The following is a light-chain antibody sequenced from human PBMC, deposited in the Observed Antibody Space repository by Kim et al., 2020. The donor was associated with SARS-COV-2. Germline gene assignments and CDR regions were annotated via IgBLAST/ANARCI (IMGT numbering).Light chain of an antibody. Sequence: PSVSVSPGQTASITCSGTKLGDKYAYWYQQKPGQSPVLVIYQHTKRPSGISQRFSGSSSGNTATLTISPAQTMDEADYYCQAWDSSTAVFGGGTQLTVL. J-gene: IGLJ3*02. V-gene: IGLV3-1*01. CDR3: QAWDSSTAV. CDR2: QHT. CDR1: KLGDKY.